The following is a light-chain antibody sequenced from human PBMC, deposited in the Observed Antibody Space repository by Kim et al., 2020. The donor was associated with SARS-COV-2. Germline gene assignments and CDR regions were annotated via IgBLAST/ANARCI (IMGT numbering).Light chain of an antibody. CDR2: EVD. V-gene: IGLV2-14*01. CDR1: SRDVDSYKY. CDR3: SSYTRTDTVV. Sequence: SFTISRPGTSRDVDSYKYVSWYRQQPGTAPQLMIYEVDTRPSGVSDRFSGSKSGNTASLTISGLQAEDEGDYYCSSYTRTDTVVFGGGTQLTVL. J-gene: IGLJ2*01.